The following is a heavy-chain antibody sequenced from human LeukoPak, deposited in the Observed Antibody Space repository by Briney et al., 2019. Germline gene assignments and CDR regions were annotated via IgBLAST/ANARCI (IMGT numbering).Heavy chain of an antibody. J-gene: IGHJ4*02. Sequence: PGGSLRLSCAASGFTFSSYAMSWVRQAPGKGLEWVSAISGSGGSTYYADSVKGRFTISRDNSKNTLYLQMNSLRAEDTAVYYCAKDGRQWLASPGDYWGQGTLVAVSS. V-gene: IGHV3-23*01. CDR2: ISGSGGST. D-gene: IGHD6-19*01. CDR1: GFTFSSYA. CDR3: AKDGRQWLASPGDY.